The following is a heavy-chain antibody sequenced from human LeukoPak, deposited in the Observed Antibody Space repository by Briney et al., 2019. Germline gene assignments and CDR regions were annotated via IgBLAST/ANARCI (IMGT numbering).Heavy chain of an antibody. D-gene: IGHD6-13*01. CDR1: GGSINSYY. J-gene: IGHJ6*03. CDR3: ARLKSSNWYSGPRSGFVSYYYMDV. CDR2: IHYTGSA. V-gene: IGHV4-59*01. Sequence: SETLSLTCTVSGGSINSYYWSWIRQPPGKGLECIGYIHYTGSANYNPSLKSRVTISVDTSKNQFSLKLSSVTAADTAVYYCARLKSSNWYSGPRSGFVSYYYMDVWGKGTTVTISS.